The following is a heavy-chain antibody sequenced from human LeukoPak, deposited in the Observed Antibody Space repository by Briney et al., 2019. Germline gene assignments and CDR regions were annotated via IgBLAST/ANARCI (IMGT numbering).Heavy chain of an antibody. V-gene: IGHV3-21*05. CDR3: ARDWISGLFDY. Sequence: GGSLRLSCAASGFTFSSYRMNWVRQAPGKGLEWVSYISSSSSYIYYADSVKGRFTISRDNAKNSLYLQMNSLRAEDTAVYYCARDWISGLFDYWGQGTLVTVSS. D-gene: IGHD3-22*01. CDR2: ISSSSSYI. J-gene: IGHJ4*02. CDR1: GFTFSSYR.